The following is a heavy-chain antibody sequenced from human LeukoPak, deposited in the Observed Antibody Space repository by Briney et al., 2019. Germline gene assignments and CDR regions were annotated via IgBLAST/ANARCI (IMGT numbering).Heavy chain of an antibody. CDR1: GGTFSSYT. D-gene: IGHD3-22*01. Sequence: GASVKVSCKASGGTFSSYTISWVRQAPGQGLEWIGRIIPILGIANYAQKFQGRVTITADKSTSTAYMELSSLRSEDTAVYYCASLSYDSSGYWNPGFDYWGQGTLVTVSS. J-gene: IGHJ4*02. V-gene: IGHV1-69*02. CDR3: ASLSYDSSGYWNPGFDY. CDR2: IIPILGIA.